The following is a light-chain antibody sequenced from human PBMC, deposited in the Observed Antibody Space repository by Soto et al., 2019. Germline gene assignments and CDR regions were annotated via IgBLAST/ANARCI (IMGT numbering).Light chain of an antibody. CDR2: EVS. V-gene: IGLV2-14*01. CDR1: SSDVGGYNY. J-gene: IGLJ1*01. Sequence: QSVLTQPASVSGSPGQSITISCTGTSSDVGGYNYVSWYQQHPGKAPKLMVFEVSNRPSGVSYRFSGSKSGNTASLTISGLQAEDEADYFCSSHSISTAYLFGTGTKVTVL. CDR3: SSHSISTAYL.